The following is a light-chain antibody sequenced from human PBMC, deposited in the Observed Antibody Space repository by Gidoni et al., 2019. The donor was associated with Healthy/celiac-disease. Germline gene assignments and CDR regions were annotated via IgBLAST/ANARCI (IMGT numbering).Light chain of an antibody. Sequence: IQMTHSPSSVSASVGDRVTITCRASQGISSWLDWYQQKPGKAPKLLIYAASSLQSGVPSSFSGSGSGTDFTLTISSLQHEDFATYYCQQANSFQLTFGGGTKVEIK. CDR2: AAS. J-gene: IGKJ4*01. V-gene: IGKV1-12*01. CDR1: QGISSW. CDR3: QQANSFQLT.